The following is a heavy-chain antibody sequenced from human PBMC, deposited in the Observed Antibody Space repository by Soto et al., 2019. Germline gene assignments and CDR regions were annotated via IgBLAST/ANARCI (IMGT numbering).Heavy chain of an antibody. D-gene: IGHD3-16*02. CDR1: GGSVSSGSYY. Sequence: QVQLQESGPGLVKPSETLSLTCTVSGGSVSSGSYYWSWIRQPPGKGLEWIGYIYYSGSTNYNPVLKSRVTLSVDTAKNQFSLKLSSVTAADTAVYYCARDPPLMITFGGVIVRPGKNGMDVWGQGTTVTVSS. CDR2: IYYSGST. J-gene: IGHJ6*02. CDR3: ARDPPLMITFGGVIVRPGKNGMDV. V-gene: IGHV4-61*01.